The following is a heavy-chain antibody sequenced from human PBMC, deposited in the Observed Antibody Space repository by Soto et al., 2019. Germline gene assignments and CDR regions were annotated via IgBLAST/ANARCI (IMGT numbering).Heavy chain of an antibody. CDR2: IIPILGIA. V-gene: IGHV1-69*02. D-gene: IGHD1-1*01. Sequence: QVQLVQSGAEVKKPGSSVKVSCKASGGTFSSYTISWVRQAPGQGLEWMGRIIPILGIANYAQKFQGRVTITADKSTSKAYMELSSLRSEDTAGNYGARNEGGGDYWGQGTLVTVSS. J-gene: IGHJ4*02. CDR1: GGTFSSYT. CDR3: ARNEGGGDY.